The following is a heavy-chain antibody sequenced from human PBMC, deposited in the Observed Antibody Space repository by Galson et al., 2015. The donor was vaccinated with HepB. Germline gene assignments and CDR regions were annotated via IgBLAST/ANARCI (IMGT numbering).Heavy chain of an antibody. V-gene: IGHV1-69*05. Sequence: SVKVSCKASGGTFSSYAITWVRQAPGQGLEWMGGIIPMFGPANYAQKFQGRVSMTTDTSTSTAYMELRSLRSDDTAVYYCARDPRIATSGQLYYFDYWGQGTLVTVSS. CDR2: IIPMFGPA. D-gene: IGHD6-13*01. CDR1: GGTFSSYA. CDR3: ARDPRIATSGQLYYFDY. J-gene: IGHJ4*02.